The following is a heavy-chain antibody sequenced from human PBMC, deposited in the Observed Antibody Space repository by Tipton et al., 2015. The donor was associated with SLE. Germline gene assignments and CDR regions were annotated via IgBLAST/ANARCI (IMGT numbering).Heavy chain of an antibody. CDR2: FYSGGAT. CDR3: VSSGDQYDFWMWRAFDY. Sequence: SLRLSCAASGFTVSPISMSWVRQAPGKGLEWVSVFYSGGATHYADSVKGRFTISRDNSKDTLYLQMNSLRVEDTAVYFCVSSGDQYDFWMWRAFDYWGQGALVTVSS. D-gene: IGHD3-3*01. CDR1: GFTVSPIS. V-gene: IGHV3-66*02. J-gene: IGHJ4*02.